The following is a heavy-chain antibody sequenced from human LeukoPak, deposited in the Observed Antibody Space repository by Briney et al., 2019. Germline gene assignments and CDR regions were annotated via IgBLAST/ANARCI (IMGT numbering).Heavy chain of an antibody. D-gene: IGHD5-12*01. V-gene: IGHV3-49*04. CDR2: IRSKAYGGTT. J-gene: IGHJ3*02. CDR3: TREGYSGYGFQAFDI. Sequence: PGGSLRLSCTASGFTFGDYAMSWVRQAPGKGLEWVGFIRSKAYGGTTEYAASMKGRFTISRDDSKSIAYLQMNSLKTEDTAVYYCTREGYSGYGFQAFDIWGQGTMVTVSS. CDR1: GFTFGDYA.